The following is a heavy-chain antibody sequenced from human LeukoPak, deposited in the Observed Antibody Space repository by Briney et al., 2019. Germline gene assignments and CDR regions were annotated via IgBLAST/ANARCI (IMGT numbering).Heavy chain of an antibody. V-gene: IGHV3-23*03. CDR2: IYDGGGT. D-gene: IGHD5-12*01. J-gene: IGHJ4*02. Sequence: GGSLRLSCAASGFTFSSYAMSWVRQAPGKGLEWVSIIYDGGGTYYTDSVKGRFTISRGNSKNTLYLQMNSLRVEDTAVYYCAKDKYRGYDSVDYWGQGTLVTVSS. CDR3: AKDKYRGYDSVDY. CDR1: GFTFSSYA.